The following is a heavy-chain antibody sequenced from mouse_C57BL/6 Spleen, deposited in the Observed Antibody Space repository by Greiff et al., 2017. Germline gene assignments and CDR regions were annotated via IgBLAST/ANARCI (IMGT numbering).Heavy chain of an antibody. CDR2: IYPGSGST. D-gene: IGHD2-4*01. J-gene: IGHJ4*01. Sequence: QVQLQQPGAELVKPGASVKMSCKASGYTFTSYWITWVKQRPGQGLEWIGDIYPGSGSTNYNEKFKSKATLTVDTSSSTAYMQLSSLTSEDSAVXYCARCAVYYEYENYAMDYWGQGTSVTVSS. V-gene: IGHV1-55*01. CDR1: GYTFTSYW. CDR3: ARCAVYYEYENYAMDY.